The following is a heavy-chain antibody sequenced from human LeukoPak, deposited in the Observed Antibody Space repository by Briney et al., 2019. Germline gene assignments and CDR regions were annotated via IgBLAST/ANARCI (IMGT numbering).Heavy chain of an antibody. CDR1: RGSISSGSYY. J-gene: IGHJ3*01. CDR3: ARRGDV. V-gene: IGHV4-61*02. Sequence: PSETLSLTCTVSRGSISSGSYYWNWIRQPAGKGLEWIGRIYANGSTNYNPSLNSRVTILVDTSKNQFSLKLRSVTAADTAVYYCARRGDVWGQGTTVTVSS. CDR2: IYANGST.